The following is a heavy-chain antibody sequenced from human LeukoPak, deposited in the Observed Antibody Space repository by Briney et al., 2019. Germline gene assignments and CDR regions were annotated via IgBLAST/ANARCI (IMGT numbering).Heavy chain of an antibody. Sequence: SVKVSCKASGGTFSSYAISWVRQAPGQGLEWMGGIIPIFGTANYAQKFQGRVTITTDESTSTAYMELSSLRSEDTAVYYCARDPPWGVIAFDIWGQGTMVTVSS. CDR2: IIPIFGTA. J-gene: IGHJ3*02. CDR3: ARDPPWGVIAFDI. D-gene: IGHD3-10*01. CDR1: GGTFSSYA. V-gene: IGHV1-69*05.